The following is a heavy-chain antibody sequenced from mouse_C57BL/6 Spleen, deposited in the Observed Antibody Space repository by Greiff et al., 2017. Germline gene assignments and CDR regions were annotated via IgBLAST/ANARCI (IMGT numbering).Heavy chain of an antibody. CDR1: GYTFTSYW. V-gene: IGHV1-69*01. Sequence: QVQLQQPGAELVMPGASVKLSCKASGYTFTSYWMHWVKQRPGQGLEWIGEIDPSDSYTNYNQKFKGKSTLTVDKSSSTAYMQLSSLTSVDSAVYYCARSRRDYSGSSLSYFDYWGQGTPLTVSS. CDR3: ARSRRDYSGSSLSYFDY. D-gene: IGHD1-1*01. CDR2: IDPSDSYT. J-gene: IGHJ2*01.